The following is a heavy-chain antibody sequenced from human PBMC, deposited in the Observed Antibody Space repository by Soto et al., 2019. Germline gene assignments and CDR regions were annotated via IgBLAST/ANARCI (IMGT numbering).Heavy chain of an antibody. CDR3: AGGGYSSGRRYFDY. CDR1: GGSISSYY. CDR2: IYYSGST. D-gene: IGHD6-19*01. J-gene: IGHJ4*02. Sequence: SETLSLTCTVSGGSISSYYWSWIRQPPGKGLEWIGYIYYSGSTNYNPSLKSRVTISVDTSKNQFSLKLSSVTAADTAVYYCAGGGYSSGRRYFDYWGQGTLVTVSS. V-gene: IGHV4-59*08.